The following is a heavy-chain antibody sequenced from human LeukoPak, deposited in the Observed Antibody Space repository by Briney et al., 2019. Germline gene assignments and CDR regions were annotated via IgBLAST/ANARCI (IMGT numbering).Heavy chain of an antibody. J-gene: IGHJ4*02. CDR3: AKDHWHHTSMVPSPRYFDY. V-gene: IGHV3-23*01. CDR1: RFTFSNYA. Sequence: PGGSLRLSCAASRFTFSNYAMSWVRQAPGRGLEWVSAISGSGGTTYYADSVKGRFTISRDNSKNTLYLQMNSLRAEDTAVYYCAKDHWHHTSMVPSPRYFDYWGQGTLVTVSS. CDR2: ISGSGGTT. D-gene: IGHD2/OR15-2a*01.